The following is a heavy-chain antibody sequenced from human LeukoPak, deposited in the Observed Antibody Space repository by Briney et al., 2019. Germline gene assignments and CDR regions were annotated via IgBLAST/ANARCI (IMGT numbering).Heavy chain of an antibody. CDR1: GFAFSSYA. V-gene: IGHV3-23*01. Sequence: GGSLRLSCAASGFAFSSYAMSWVRQGPGKGLEWVSGISGSGGSTYYADSVKGRITISRDNSKNTLYLQMDSLRAEDTAVYYCAKESGYDSTYQFDYWGQGTLVTVSS. CDR2: ISGSGGST. J-gene: IGHJ4*02. CDR3: AKESGYDSTYQFDY. D-gene: IGHD5-12*01.